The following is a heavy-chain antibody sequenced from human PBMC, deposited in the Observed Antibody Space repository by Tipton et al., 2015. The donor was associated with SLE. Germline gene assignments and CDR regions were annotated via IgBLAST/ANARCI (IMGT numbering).Heavy chain of an antibody. CDR3: ARRPGYCSGGSCFFDY. J-gene: IGHJ4*02. Sequence: QLVQSGAEVKKPGESLKISCKGSGYSFTSYWIGWVRQMPGKGLEWMGIIYPGDSDTRYSPSFQGQVTISADKSISTAYLQWSGLKASATAMYYCARRPGYCSGGSCFFDYWGQGSLVTVSS. CDR2: IYPGDSDT. V-gene: IGHV5-51*01. D-gene: IGHD2-15*01. CDR1: GYSFTSYW.